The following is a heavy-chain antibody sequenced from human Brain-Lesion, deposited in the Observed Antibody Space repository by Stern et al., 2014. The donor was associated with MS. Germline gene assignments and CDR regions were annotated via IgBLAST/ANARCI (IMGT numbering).Heavy chain of an antibody. CDR3: ARAVRNQLLSEY. Sequence: VQLVQSGAEVQKPGASVKVSCTASGYTFSSYDMTWVRQASGHGLEWSGWMNPYSGNTGYAQKFKGRVSMTSDPSISTVYMELTSLTSDDTAVYFCARAVRNQLLSEYWGQGTLVTVSS. J-gene: IGHJ4*02. V-gene: IGHV1-8*01. CDR1: GYTFSSYD. CDR2: MNPYSGNT. D-gene: IGHD2-2*01.